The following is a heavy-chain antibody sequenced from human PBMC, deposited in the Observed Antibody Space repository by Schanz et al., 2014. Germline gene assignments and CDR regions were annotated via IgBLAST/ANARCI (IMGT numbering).Heavy chain of an antibody. CDR2: IWNDGSNK. V-gene: IGHV3-33*01. CDR3: ARDHTTESYCAAGPPIDY. D-gene: IGHD1-26*01. J-gene: IGHJ4*02. Sequence: QVQLVESGGGVVQSGGSLRLSCAASGFTFSNYGMHWVRQAPGKGLEWVAVIWNDGSNKYYADSVKGRFTISRDNSKNTLFLQMNSLRAEDTAVYYCARDHTTESYCAAGPPIDYWGQGTLLTVSS. CDR1: GFTFSNYG.